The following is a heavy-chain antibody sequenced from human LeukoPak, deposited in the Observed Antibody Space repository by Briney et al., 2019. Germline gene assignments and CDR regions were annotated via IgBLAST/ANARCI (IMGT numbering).Heavy chain of an antibody. Sequence: SQTLSLTCTVSGGSISSGGYYWSCIRQHPGKGLEWIGYIYYSGSTYYNPSLKSRVTISVDTSKNQYSLKLSSVTAAETAVYYCARVVAVAAEDYYGMDVWGQGTTVTVSS. V-gene: IGHV4-31*03. J-gene: IGHJ6*02. CDR3: ARVVAVAAEDYYGMDV. CDR2: IYYSGST. CDR1: GGSISSGGYY. D-gene: IGHD6-19*01.